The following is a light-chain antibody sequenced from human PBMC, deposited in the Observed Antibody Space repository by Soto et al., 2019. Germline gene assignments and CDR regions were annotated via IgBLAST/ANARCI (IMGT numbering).Light chain of an antibody. V-gene: IGLV3-21*02. Sequence: SYELTQSPSVSVAPGQTARITCGGSNVGSKSVHWYQQKPGQAPVLVVYDDSDRPSGIPERVSGSNSGNTATLTISRVDAGDEADYYCQVWDASSDHVVFGGGTKLTVL. CDR1: NVGSKS. CDR2: DDS. CDR3: QVWDASSDHVV. J-gene: IGLJ2*01.